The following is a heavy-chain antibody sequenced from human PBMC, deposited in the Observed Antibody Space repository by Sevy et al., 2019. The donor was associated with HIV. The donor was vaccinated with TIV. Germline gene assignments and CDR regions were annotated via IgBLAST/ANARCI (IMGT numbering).Heavy chain of an antibody. Sequence: GGSLRLSCAASGFTFSSYGMHWVRQAPGKGLEWVALIWYDGSNKYYADSVKGRFTISRDNSKNTLYLQMNSLRAGDTAVYYCVRPGGSSSAFDYWGQGTLVTVSS. CDR3: VRPGGSSSAFDY. CDR1: GFTFSSYG. J-gene: IGHJ4*02. V-gene: IGHV3-33*08. CDR2: IWYDGSNK. D-gene: IGHD6-6*01.